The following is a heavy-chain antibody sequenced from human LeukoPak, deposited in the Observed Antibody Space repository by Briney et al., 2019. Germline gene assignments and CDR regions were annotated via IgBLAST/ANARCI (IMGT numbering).Heavy chain of an antibody. CDR3: AKDMVVAADY. V-gene: IGHV3-30*02. CDR1: GFTFSSYG. CDR2: IRYDGSNK. D-gene: IGHD2-15*01. J-gene: IGHJ4*02. Sequence: GGSLRLSCAASGFTFSSYGMHWVRQAPGKGLEGVEFIRYDGSNKYYADSVKGRFTISRDNSKNTLYLQMNSLRAEDTAVYYCAKDMVVAADYWGQGTLVTVSS.